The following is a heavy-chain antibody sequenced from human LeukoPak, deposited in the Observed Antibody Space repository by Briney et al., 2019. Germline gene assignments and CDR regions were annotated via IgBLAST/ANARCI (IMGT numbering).Heavy chain of an antibody. J-gene: IGHJ6*02. V-gene: IGHV3-23*01. CDR1: GFTFSSYA. CDR3: TKEVRGVIIRYYYGMDV. D-gene: IGHD3-10*01. CDR2: ISGSGGST. Sequence: GGSLRLSCAASGFTFSSYAMSWVRQAPGKGLEWVSAISGSGGSTYYADSVQGRFTISRDNSKNTLYLQMNSLRAEDTAVYYCTKEVRGVIIRYYYGMDVWGQGTTVTVSS.